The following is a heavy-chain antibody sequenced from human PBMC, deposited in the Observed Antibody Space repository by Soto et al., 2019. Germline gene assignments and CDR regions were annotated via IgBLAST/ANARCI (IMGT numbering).Heavy chain of an antibody. V-gene: IGHV6-1*01. CDR1: GDGVSSNSAA. J-gene: IGHJ3*02. CDR3: ARGVAVAGTGAFDI. D-gene: IGHD6-19*01. Sequence: SQTLSLTCAISGDGVSSNSAAWNWIRQSPSRGLEWLGRTYYRSKWYNDYAVSVKSRITINPDTSKNQFSLQLNSVTPEDTAVYYCARGVAVAGTGAFDIWGQGTLVTVSS. CDR2: TYYRSKWYN.